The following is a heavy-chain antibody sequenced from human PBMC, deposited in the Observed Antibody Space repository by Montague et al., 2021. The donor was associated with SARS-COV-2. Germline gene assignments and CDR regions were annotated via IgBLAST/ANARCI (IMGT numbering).Heavy chain of an antibody. J-gene: IGHJ6*02. V-gene: IGHV3-21*01. Sequence: SLRLSCAASGSTFSSYSMNWVRQAPGKGLEWVSSISSSSSYIYYADSVKGRFTISRDNAKNSLYLQMNSLRAEDTAVYYCARDPLDYGLWSSGSYYNSYSCYYRFDVWGQGTTVTVSS. CDR1: GSTFSSYS. CDR2: ISSSSSYI. CDR3: ARDPLDYGLWSSGSYYNSYSCYYRFDV. D-gene: IGHD3-10*01.